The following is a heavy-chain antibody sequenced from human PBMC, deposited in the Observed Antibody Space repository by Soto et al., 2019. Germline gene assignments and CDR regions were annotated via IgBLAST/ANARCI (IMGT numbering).Heavy chain of an antibody. CDR2: IIPILGIA. Sequence: TISWVRQAPGQGLEWMGRIIPILGIANYSQKFQGRVTITAHKSTSTAYMELSSLRSEDTAVYYCARGRGCDYSLGYYYYGMDVWGQGSTVTVSS. CDR3: ARGRGCDYSLGYYYYGMDV. CDR1: T. D-gene: IGHD4-17*01. V-gene: IGHV1-69*02. J-gene: IGHJ6*02.